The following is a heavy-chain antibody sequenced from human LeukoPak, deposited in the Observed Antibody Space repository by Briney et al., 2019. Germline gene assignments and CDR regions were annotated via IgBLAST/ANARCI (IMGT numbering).Heavy chain of an antibody. Sequence: SETLSLTCTASGFSISSYYWSWIRQPPGKGLEWIGYISNTGSTNYNPSLKGRVTISVDTSKNQFSLKLSSVTAADTAVYYCASRTGRDYYGMDVWGQGTTVTVSS. CDR2: ISNTGST. CDR1: GFSISSYY. CDR3: ASRTGRDYYGMDV. J-gene: IGHJ6*02. V-gene: IGHV4-59*08. D-gene: IGHD3/OR15-3a*01.